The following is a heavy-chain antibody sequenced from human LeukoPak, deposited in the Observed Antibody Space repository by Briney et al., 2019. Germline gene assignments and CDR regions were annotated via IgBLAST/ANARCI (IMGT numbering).Heavy chain of an antibody. J-gene: IGHJ4*02. D-gene: IGHD6-13*01. CDR2: ISSSGSTI. CDR1: GFTFSSYE. V-gene: IGHV3-48*03. CDR3: FLAAATFGY. Sequence: PGGSLRLSCAASGFTFSSYEMNWVRQAPGKGLEWVSYISSSGSTIYYADSVKGRFTISRDNAKNSLYLQMNSLRAEDTAVYYCFLAAATFGYWGQGTLVTVSS.